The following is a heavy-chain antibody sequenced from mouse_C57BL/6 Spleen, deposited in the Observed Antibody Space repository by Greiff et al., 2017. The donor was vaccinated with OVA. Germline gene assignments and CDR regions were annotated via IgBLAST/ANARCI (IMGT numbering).Heavy chain of an antibody. Sequence: QVQLKQSGAELVRPGTSVKVSCKASGYAFTNYLIEWVKQRPGQGLEWIGVINPGSGGTNYNEKFKGKATLTADKSSSTAYMQLSSLTSEDSAVYFCAREATVVASDWGQGTLVTVSA. J-gene: IGHJ3*01. CDR1: GYAFTNYL. D-gene: IGHD1-1*01. CDR2: INPGSGGT. V-gene: IGHV1-54*01. CDR3: AREATVVASD.